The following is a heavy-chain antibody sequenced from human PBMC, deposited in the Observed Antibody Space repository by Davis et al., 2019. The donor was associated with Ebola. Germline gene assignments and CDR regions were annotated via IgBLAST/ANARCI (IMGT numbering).Heavy chain of an antibody. D-gene: IGHD5-24*01. CDR3: ARASQWRRWLQLYY. CDR2: IIPIFGTA. CDR1: GYTFTSYG. V-gene: IGHV1-69*13. Sequence: AASVKVSCKASGYTFTSYGISWVRQAPGQGLEWMGGIIPIFGTANYAQKFQGRVTITADESTSTAYMELSSLRSEDTAVYYCARASQWRRWLQLYYWGQGTLVTVSS. J-gene: IGHJ4*02.